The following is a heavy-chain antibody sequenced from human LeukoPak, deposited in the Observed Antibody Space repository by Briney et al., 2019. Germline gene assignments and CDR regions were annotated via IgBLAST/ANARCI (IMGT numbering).Heavy chain of an antibody. CDR1: GGSISSYY. J-gene: IGHJ3*02. D-gene: IGHD1-26*01. CDR3: ARVSSMGGAFDI. Sequence: SSETLSLTCTVSGGSISSYYWSWIRQPPGKGLEWIGYIYYSGSTNYNPSLKSRVTISVDTSKNQFSLKLSSVTAADTAVYYCARVSSMGGAFDIWGQGTMVTVSS. V-gene: IGHV4-59*08. CDR2: IYYSGST.